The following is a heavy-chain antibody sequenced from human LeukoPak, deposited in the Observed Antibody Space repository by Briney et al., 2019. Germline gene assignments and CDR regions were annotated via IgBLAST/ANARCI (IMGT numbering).Heavy chain of an antibody. Sequence: SETLSLTCTVSGGSISGYYWNWIRQPPGKGLEWIGYVHYGGSTNYNPSLKSRITISVDTSKNQFSLKVNSVTAADTAVYYCARSTDSLAQLWFGFDYWGQGTLATVPS. CDR1: GGSISGYY. D-gene: IGHD5-18*01. J-gene: IGHJ4*02. V-gene: IGHV4-59*08. CDR2: VHYGGST. CDR3: ARSTDSLAQLWFGFDY.